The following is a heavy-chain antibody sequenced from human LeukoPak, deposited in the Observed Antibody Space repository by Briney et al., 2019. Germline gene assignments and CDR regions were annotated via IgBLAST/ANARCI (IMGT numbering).Heavy chain of an antibody. V-gene: IGHV4-61*02. Sequence: SETLSLTCTVSGGSISSGSYYWSWIRQPAGKGLERIGRIYTGGSSNYNAPLKSRVTISVDRSKNQISLKLTSVTAADTAVYYCARVYGDYDNWFDPWGQGTLVTVSS. J-gene: IGHJ5*02. CDR2: IYTGGSS. CDR3: ARVYGDYDNWFDP. CDR1: GGSISSGSYY. D-gene: IGHD4-17*01.